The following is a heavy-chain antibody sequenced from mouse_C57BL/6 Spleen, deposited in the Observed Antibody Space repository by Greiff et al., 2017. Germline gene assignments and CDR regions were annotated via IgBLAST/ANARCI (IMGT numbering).Heavy chain of an antibody. CDR1: GFTFSDYG. V-gene: IGHV5-17*01. J-gene: IGHJ1*03. Sequence: EVMLVESGGGLVKPGGSLKLSCAASGFTFSDYGMHWVRQAPEKGLEWVAYISRGSSTIYYADTVKGRFTISRDNAKNTLFLQMTSLRSEDTAMYYCARGDTAFDVWGTGTTVTVSS. D-gene: IGHD5-1-1*01. CDR3: ARGDTAFDV. CDR2: ISRGSSTI.